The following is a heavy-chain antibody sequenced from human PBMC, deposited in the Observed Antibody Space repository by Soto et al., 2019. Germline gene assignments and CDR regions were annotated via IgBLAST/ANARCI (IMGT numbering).Heavy chain of an antibody. CDR3: ARDVSTGSSSLYLEAFDI. D-gene: IGHD6-13*01. V-gene: IGHV3-7*05. J-gene: IGHJ3*02. CDR1: GFTLSMYW. CDR2: IKQDGSKK. Sequence: EVHLEESGGGLVQPGGSLRLSCAASGFTLSMYWMTWVRQAPGRGLEWVANIKQDGSKKSYLDSVRGRFSSSRDKVRKSLYLQMDSLRAEDTALYYCARDVSTGSSSLYLEAFDIWGQGTMVIVSS.